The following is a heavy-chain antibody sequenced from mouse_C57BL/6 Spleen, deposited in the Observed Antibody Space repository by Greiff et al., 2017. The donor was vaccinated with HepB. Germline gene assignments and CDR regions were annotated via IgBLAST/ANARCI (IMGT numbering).Heavy chain of an antibody. CDR2: INPNNGGT. Sequence: VQLQQSGPELVKPGASVKIPCKASGYTFTDYNMDWVKQSHGKSLEWIGDINPNNGGTIYNQKFKGKATLTVDKSSSTAYMELRSLTSEDTAVYYCARRHDGYYYYAMDYWGQGTSVTVSS. V-gene: IGHV1-18*01. CDR3: ARRHDGYYYYAMDY. D-gene: IGHD2-3*01. J-gene: IGHJ4*01. CDR1: GYTFTDYN.